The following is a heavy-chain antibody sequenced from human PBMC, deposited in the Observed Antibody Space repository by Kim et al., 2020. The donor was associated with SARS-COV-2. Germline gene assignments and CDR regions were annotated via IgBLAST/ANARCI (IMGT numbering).Heavy chain of an antibody. CDR1: GFTFSSYS. V-gene: IGHV3-21*01. CDR2: ISSSSSYI. Sequence: GGSLRLSCAASGFTFSSYSMNWVRQAPGKGLEWVSSISSSSSYIYYADSVKGRFTISRDNAKNSLYLQMNSLRAEDTAVYYCARDHTGISGSYYVSPLDYWGQGTLVTVSS. CDR3: ARDHTGISGSYYVSPLDY. D-gene: IGHD1-26*01. J-gene: IGHJ4*02.